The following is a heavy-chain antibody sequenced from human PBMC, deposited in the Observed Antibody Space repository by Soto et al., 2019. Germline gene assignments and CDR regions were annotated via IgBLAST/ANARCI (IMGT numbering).Heavy chain of an antibody. CDR1: GYTFTSYD. Sequence: QVQLVQSGAEVKKPGASVKVSCKASGYTFTSYDINWVRQATGQGLEWMGWMNPNSGNTGYAQKFQGRVTMTRNTSISTAYMELSSLRSEDTAVYYCARGGLSYDFWSGYFSERLQHYYMDVWGKGTTVTVSS. V-gene: IGHV1-8*01. D-gene: IGHD3-3*01. J-gene: IGHJ6*03. CDR3: ARGGLSYDFWSGYFSERLQHYYMDV. CDR2: MNPNSGNT.